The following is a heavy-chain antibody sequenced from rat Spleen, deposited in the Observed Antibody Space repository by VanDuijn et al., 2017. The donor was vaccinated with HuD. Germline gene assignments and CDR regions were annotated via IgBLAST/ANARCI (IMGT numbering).Heavy chain of an antibody. V-gene: IGHV5S13*01. J-gene: IGHJ2*01. Sequence: EVQLVESGGGLVQPGRSLKLSCAASGFTYNDYAMAWVRQAPAKGLEWVATISTGGGDTYYRDSVRGRFTISRDNAKNTLYLEMDRLRSEDTATYYCARRAFDYWGQGVMVTVSS. CDR1: GFTYNDYA. CDR3: ARRAFDY. CDR2: ISTGGGDT.